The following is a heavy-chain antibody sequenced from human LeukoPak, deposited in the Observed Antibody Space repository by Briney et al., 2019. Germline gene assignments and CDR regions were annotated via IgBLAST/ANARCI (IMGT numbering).Heavy chain of an antibody. Sequence: ASVKVSCKASGYTFTSYDINWVRQATGQGLEWMGGFDPEDGETIYAQKFQGRVTMTEDTSTDTAYMELSSLRSEDTAVYYCATVDYGDYRYFDYWGQGTLVTVSS. D-gene: IGHD4-17*01. CDR2: FDPEDGET. CDR3: ATVDYGDYRYFDY. CDR1: GYTFTSYD. J-gene: IGHJ4*02. V-gene: IGHV1-24*01.